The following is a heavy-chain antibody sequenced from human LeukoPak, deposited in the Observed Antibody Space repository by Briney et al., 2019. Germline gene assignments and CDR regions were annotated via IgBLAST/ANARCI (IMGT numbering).Heavy chain of an antibody. CDR2: IYYSGST. V-gene: IGHV4-39*01. D-gene: IGHD3-10*01. J-gene: IGHJ4*02. CDR3: ARRREHGSGSDWL. Sequence: PSETLSLTCTVSGGSISSSSYYWGWIRQPPGKGLEWIGSIYYSGSTYYNPSLKSRVTISVDTSKNQFSLKLSSVTAADTAVYYCARRREHGSGSDWLWGQGTLVTVSS. CDR1: GGSISSSSYY.